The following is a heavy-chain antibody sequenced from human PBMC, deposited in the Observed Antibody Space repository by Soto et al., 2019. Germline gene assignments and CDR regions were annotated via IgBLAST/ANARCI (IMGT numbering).Heavy chain of an antibody. CDR3: ARSPMVARVRGWFDP. CDR1: GGSISSGGPY. CDR2: IYNSGNP. D-gene: IGHD3-10*01. J-gene: IGHJ5*02. V-gene: IGHV4-31*03. Sequence: QVQLQESGPGLVKPSQTLSLTCTVSGGSISSGGPYWSWIRQYPGEGLEWIGNIYNSGNPYYHPSLKSRVSMSVDMSKNQFSLRLSSVTAADTAVNYCARSPMVARVRGWFDPWGQGMLVIVPP.